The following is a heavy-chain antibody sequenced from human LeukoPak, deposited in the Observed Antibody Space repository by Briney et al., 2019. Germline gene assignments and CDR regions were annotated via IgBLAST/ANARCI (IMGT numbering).Heavy chain of an antibody. V-gene: IGHV4-39*01. D-gene: IGHD1-1*01. CDR1: GGSISSSSYY. J-gene: IGHJ4*02. Sequence: PSETLSLTCTVSGGSISSSSYYWGWIRQPPGKGLEWIGSIYYSGSTYYNPSLKSRVTISVDTFKNQFSLKLSSVTAADTAVYYCASWKYYFDYWGQGTLVTVSS. CDR2: IYYSGST. CDR3: ASWKYYFDY.